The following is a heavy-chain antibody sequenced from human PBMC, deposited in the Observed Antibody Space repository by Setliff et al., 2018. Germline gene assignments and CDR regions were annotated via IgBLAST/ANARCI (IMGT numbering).Heavy chain of an antibody. CDR3: ARSSVVGGYSTTYYFDYMDV. J-gene: IGHJ6*03. CDR2: IWYDGSNE. CDR1: GFTFRSYG. D-gene: IGHD3-3*01. V-gene: IGHV3-33*01. Sequence: GGSLRLSCAASGFTFRSYGMHWVRQSPGKGLEWVAVIWYDGSNEYYADSVKGRFTISRENAKNSFYLQMNSLTAGDTAVYYCARSSVVGGYSTTYYFDYMDVWGKGTTVTVSS.